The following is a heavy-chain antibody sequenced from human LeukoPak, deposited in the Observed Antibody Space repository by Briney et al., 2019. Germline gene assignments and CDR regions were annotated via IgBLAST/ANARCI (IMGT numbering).Heavy chain of an antibody. CDR1: GFTFSSYA. CDR3: ARDLVGIGNSFDY. D-gene: IGHD1-26*01. V-gene: IGHV3-30-3*01. J-gene: IGHJ4*02. CDR2: ISYDGSNK. Sequence: GSLRLSCAASGFTFSSYAMHWVRQAPGKGLEWVAVISYDGSNKYYADSVKGRFTISRDNSKNTLYLQMNSLRAEDTAVYYCARDLVGIGNSFDYWGQGTLVTVSS.